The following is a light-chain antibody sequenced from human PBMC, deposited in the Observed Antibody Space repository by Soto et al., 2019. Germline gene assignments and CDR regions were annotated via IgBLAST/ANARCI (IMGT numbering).Light chain of an antibody. CDR3: CSYAGMYSVI. CDR2: DVR. Sequence: QSALTQPPSVSGSPGQSVTISCSGTCSDVGGYSFVSWYQQHPGNTPKLIIYDVRNRPSGVPDRFSGSKSGNTASLTISGLQAEDEAHYYCCSYAGMYSVIFGGGTKLTVL. CDR1: CSDVGGYSF. J-gene: IGLJ2*01. V-gene: IGLV2-11*01.